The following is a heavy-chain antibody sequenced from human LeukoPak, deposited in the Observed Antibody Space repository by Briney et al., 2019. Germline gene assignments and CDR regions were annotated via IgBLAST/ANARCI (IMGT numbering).Heavy chain of an antibody. V-gene: IGHV3-30*04. CDR3: ARDFPPYYDFWSGYYDY. Sequence: GGSLRLSCAASGFTFSSYAMHWVRQAPGKGLEWVAVISYDGSNKYYADSVKGRFTISRDNSKNTLYLQMNSLRAEDTAVYYCARDFPPYYDFWSGYYDYWGQGSLVTVSS. D-gene: IGHD3-3*01. CDR1: GFTFSSYA. J-gene: IGHJ4*02. CDR2: ISYDGSNK.